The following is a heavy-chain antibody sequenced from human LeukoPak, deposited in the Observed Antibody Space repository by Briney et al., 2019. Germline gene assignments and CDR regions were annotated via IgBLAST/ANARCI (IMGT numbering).Heavy chain of an antibody. J-gene: IGHJ5*02. CDR1: GFTFSSYE. CDR3: ARDGYSYGFNWFDP. V-gene: IGHV3-21*01. Sequence: GGSLRLSCAASGFTFSSYEMNWVRQAPGKGLEWVSSISSSSSYIYYADSVKGRFTISRDNAKNSLYLQMNSLRAEDTAVYYCARDGYSYGFNWFDPWGQGTLVTVSS. D-gene: IGHD5-18*01. CDR2: ISSSSSYI.